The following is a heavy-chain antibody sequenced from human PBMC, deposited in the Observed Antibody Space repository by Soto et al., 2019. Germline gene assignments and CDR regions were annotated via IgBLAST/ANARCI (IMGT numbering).Heavy chain of an antibody. CDR3: ARVERGTATTVVDAFDI. CDR1: GGFVSSGSYY. Sequence: QVQLQQWGAGLLKPSETLSLTCAVYGGFVSSGSYYWSWIRQPPGKGLEWIGELSHSGGTHFNPSLKSRVTRAVDTSKTQFSLKMSSVTAAETALYYCARVERGTATTVVDAFDIWGPGTMVTVSS. V-gene: IGHV4-34*01. D-gene: IGHD1-1*01. J-gene: IGHJ3*02. CDR2: LSHSGGT.